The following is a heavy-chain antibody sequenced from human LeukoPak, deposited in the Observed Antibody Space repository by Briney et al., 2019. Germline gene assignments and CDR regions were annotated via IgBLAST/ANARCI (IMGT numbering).Heavy chain of an antibody. Sequence: GGSLRLSCAASGFTFSTLAMTWVRQAPGKGLEWVAVIWYDGSNKYYADSVKGRFTISRDNSKNTLYLQMNSLRAEDTAVYYCARDARDKSVTLYYYYGMDVWGQGTTVTVSS. J-gene: IGHJ6*02. D-gene: IGHD4-23*01. CDR3: ARDARDKSVTLYYYYGMDV. CDR1: GFTFSTLA. V-gene: IGHV3-33*08. CDR2: IWYDGSNK.